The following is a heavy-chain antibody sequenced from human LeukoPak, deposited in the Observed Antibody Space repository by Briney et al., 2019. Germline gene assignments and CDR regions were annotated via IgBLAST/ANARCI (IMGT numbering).Heavy chain of an antibody. CDR1: GYTFTSYA. D-gene: IGHD3-10*01. Sequence: AASVKVSCKASGYTFTSYAMHWVRQAPGQRPEWMGWINAGNGNTKYSQKFQGRVTITRDTSASTAYMELSSLRSEDTAVYYCARDHNYYGSGSYWVWFDPWGQGTLVTVSS. CDR3: ARDHNYYGSGSYWVWFDP. J-gene: IGHJ5*02. CDR2: INAGNGNT. V-gene: IGHV1-3*01.